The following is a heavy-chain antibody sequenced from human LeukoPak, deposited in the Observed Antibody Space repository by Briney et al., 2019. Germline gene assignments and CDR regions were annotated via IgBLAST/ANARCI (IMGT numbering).Heavy chain of an antibody. V-gene: IGHV4-4*02. D-gene: IGHD3-3*01. CDR3: AREFWSGYNNWFDP. CDR2: IYHSGST. CDR1: EFTFSSYAM. Sequence: GSLRLSCAASEFTFSSYAMSWVRQPPGKGLEWIGEIYHSGSTNYNPSLKSRVTISVDKSKNQFSLKLSSVTAADTAVYYCAREFWSGYNNWFDPWGQGTLVTVSS. J-gene: IGHJ5*02.